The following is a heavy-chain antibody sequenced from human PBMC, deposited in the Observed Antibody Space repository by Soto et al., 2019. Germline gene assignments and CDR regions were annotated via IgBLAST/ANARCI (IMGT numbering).Heavy chain of an antibody. CDR2: TRYGGIP. CDR3: AREGYPSIAARPTGDYFDY. D-gene: IGHD6-6*01. CDR1: GVSLSGSTYY. J-gene: IGHJ4*02. V-gene: IGHV4-31*03. Sequence: QVQLQESGPGLVEPSQTLSLTCTVSGVSLSGSTYYWSWIRQLPGKGLEWIGFTRYGGIPYHNPSLKSRATISVQSSKNQFSLKLSSVTAADTAVYYCAREGYPSIAARPTGDYFDYWGQGTLVTVSS.